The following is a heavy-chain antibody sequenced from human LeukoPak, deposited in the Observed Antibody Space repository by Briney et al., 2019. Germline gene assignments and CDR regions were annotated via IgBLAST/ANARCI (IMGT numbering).Heavy chain of an antibody. J-gene: IGHJ6*03. CDR2: INHSGST. Sequence: PSETLSLTCAVYGGSFSGYYWSWIRQPPGKGLEWIGEINHSGSTNYNPSLKSRVTISVDTSKNQFSLKLSSVTAADTAEYYCARVRRHRIAAAGMWAGYYYMDVWGKGTTVTISS. CDR1: GGSFSGYY. V-gene: IGHV4-34*01. CDR3: ARVRRHRIAAAGMWAGYYYMDV. D-gene: IGHD6-13*01.